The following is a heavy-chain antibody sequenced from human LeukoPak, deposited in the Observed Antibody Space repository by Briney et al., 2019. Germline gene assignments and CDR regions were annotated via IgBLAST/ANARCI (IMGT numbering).Heavy chain of an antibody. J-gene: IGHJ4*02. CDR3: AREKVGASLFLIDY. V-gene: IGHV3-74*01. CDR2: INSDGSST. Sequence: GGSLRLSCAASGFTFSSYWMLWVRQAPGKGLVWVSRINSDGSSTSYADSVKGRFTISRDNAKNTLYLQMNSLRAEDTAVYYCAREKVGASLFLIDYWGQGTLVTVSS. CDR1: GFTFSSYW. D-gene: IGHD1-26*01.